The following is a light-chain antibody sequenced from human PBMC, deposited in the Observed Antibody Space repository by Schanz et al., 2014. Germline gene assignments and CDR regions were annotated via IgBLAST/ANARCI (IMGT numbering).Light chain of an antibody. CDR2: AAS. J-gene: IGKJ4*01. Sequence: EIVLTQSPGTLSLSPGERATLSCRASQSVSSSYLAWYQQKPGQAPRLLIDAASTRVTGVPDRFRGSGSGTDFNLTISRLQPEDFAVYYCQQYGSPPPLTFGGGTKVEIK. CDR3: QQYGSPPPLT. CDR1: QSVSSSY. V-gene: IGKV3-20*01.